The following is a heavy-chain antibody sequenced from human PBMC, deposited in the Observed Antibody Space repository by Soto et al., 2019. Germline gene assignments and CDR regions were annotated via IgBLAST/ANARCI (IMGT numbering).Heavy chain of an antibody. CDR2: ISAYNGNT. J-gene: IGHJ5*02. D-gene: IGHD2-2*01. CDR3: ARLAPPIVVVHMGWFDP. Sequence: ASVKVSCKASGYTFTSYGISWVRQAPGQGLEWMGWISAYNGNTNYAQKLQGRVTMTTDTSTSTAYMELRSLRSDDTAVYYCARLAPPIVVVHMGWFDPWGQGTLVTVSS. CDR1: GYTFTSYG. V-gene: IGHV1-18*01.